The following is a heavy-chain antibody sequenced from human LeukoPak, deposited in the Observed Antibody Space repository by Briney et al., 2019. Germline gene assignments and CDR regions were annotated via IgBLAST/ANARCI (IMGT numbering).Heavy chain of an antibody. V-gene: IGHV4-4*07. D-gene: IGHD3-3*01. Sequence: PSETLSLTCTVSGGSISSYYWSWIRQPAGKGLEWIGRIYTSGSTNYNPSLKSRVTMSVDTSKNQFSLKLSSVTAADMAVYYCARDLYSAIFGVVFNWFDPWGQGTLVTVSS. CDR1: GGSISSYY. J-gene: IGHJ5*02. CDR2: IYTSGST. CDR3: ARDLYSAIFGVVFNWFDP.